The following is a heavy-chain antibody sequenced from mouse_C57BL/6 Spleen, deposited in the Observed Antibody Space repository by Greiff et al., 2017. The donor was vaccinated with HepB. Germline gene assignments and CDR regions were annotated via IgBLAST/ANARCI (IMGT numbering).Heavy chain of an antibody. V-gene: IGHV1-19*01. CDR3: ARWLKGYYYAMDY. D-gene: IGHD2-2*01. CDR1: GYTFTDYY. Sequence: VQLQQSGPVLVKPGASVKMSCKASGYTFTDYYMNWVKQSHGKSLEWIGVINPYNGGTSYNQKFKGKATLTVDKSSSTAYMELNSLTSEDSAVYYCARWLKGYYYAMDYWGQGTSVTVSS. CDR2: INPYNGGT. J-gene: IGHJ4*01.